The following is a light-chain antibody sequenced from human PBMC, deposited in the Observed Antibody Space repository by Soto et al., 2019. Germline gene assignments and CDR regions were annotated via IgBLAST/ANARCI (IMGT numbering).Light chain of an antibody. J-gene: IGKJ4*01. V-gene: IGKV3-20*01. CDR2: GVS. Sequence: EIVLTQSPGTLSLSPGERATLSCRASQTLSGNFLAWYQVRPGQAPRLLIYGVSSRATGIPDRFGGSGSGTDFTLTISRLDPEDFAVYYCQQGLTFGGGTQVEIK. CDR3: QQGLT. CDR1: QTLSGNF.